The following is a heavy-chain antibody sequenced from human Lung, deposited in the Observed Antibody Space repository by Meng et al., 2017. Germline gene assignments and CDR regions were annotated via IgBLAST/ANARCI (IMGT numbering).Heavy chain of an antibody. CDR1: GFTFSNAH. D-gene: IGHD5-12*01. J-gene: IGHJ4*02. V-gene: IGHV3-15*01. Sequence: EVWLVESGGGLVKPGGSLRLSCEGSGFTFSNAHMTWVRQVPGKRLEWVGRIKSKPDDETTDYAAPVKGRFTISRDDSKNTVYMQMNSLKTEDTAVYYCSGHIDYWGQGTLVTVSS. CDR2: IKSKPDDETT. CDR3: SGHIDY.